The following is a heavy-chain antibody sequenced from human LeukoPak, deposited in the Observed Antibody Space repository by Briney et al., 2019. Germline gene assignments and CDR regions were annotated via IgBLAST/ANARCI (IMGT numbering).Heavy chain of an antibody. D-gene: IGHD6-13*01. CDR3: ARRDSSSLDY. CDR2: IYTSGST. Sequence: SETLSLTCAVYGGSFSGYYWSWIRQPPGKGLEWIGRIYTSGSTNYNPSLKSRVTISVDTSKNQFSLKLSSVTAADTAVYYCARRDSSSLDYWGQGTLVTVSS. J-gene: IGHJ4*02. V-gene: IGHV4-4*08. CDR1: GGSFSGYY.